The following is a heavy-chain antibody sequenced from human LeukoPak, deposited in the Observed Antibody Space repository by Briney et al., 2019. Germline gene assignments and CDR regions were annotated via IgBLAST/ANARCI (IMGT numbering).Heavy chain of an antibody. Sequence: GGSLRLSCAASGFTFSRYSMNWVRQAPGKGLEWVSSISIISNYIYYADSVKGRFTISRDNAKNSLYLQVNSLRAEDTAVYYCARGSRLGVVGRDAFDIWGQGTVVTVSS. V-gene: IGHV3-21*01. D-gene: IGHD3-3*01. CDR3: ARGSRLGVVGRDAFDI. J-gene: IGHJ3*02. CDR2: ISIISNYI. CDR1: GFTFSRYS.